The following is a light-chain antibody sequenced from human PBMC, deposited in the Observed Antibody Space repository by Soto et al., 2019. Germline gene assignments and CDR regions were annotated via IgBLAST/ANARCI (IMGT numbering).Light chain of an antibody. J-gene: IGLJ2*01. CDR2: NTS. CDR3: LLYYGAAGV. Sequence: QAVVTQEPSLTVSPGGTVTLTCASSTGAVTSGYYPNWFQQKPGQTPRALIYNTSNKHSWTPARFSGSLLGGKAALTLSGVQPEEEAEYYCLLYYGAAGVFGGGTKVTVL. V-gene: IGLV7-43*01. CDR1: TGAVTSGYY.